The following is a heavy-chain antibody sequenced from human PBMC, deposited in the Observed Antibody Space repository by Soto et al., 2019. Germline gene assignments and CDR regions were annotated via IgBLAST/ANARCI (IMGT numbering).Heavy chain of an antibody. V-gene: IGHV6-1*01. Sequence: QTLSLTCAISGDSVSSNTAAWNWIRSSPSRGLEWLGRTYYRSNWRHDYAVSVKSRITVNPDTSKNHFSLQLNSVTPDDTAVYYCARGVAGSGFDLWGQGTLVTVSS. J-gene: IGHJ4*02. CDR2: TYYRSNWRH. D-gene: IGHD6-19*01. CDR3: ARGVAGSGFDL. CDR1: GDSVSSNTAA.